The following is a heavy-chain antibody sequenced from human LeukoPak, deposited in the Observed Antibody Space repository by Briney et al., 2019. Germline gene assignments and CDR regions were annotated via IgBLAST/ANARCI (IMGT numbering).Heavy chain of an antibody. J-gene: IGHJ4*02. Sequence: GASVKVSCKASGYTFTSYGISWVRQAPGQGLEWMGWISAYNGNTNYAQKLQGRVTMTTDTSTSTAYKELRSLRSDDTAVYYCASATPLLYYWGQGTLVTVSS. D-gene: IGHD5-12*01. V-gene: IGHV1-18*01. CDR1: GYTFTSYG. CDR2: ISAYNGNT. CDR3: ASATPLLYY.